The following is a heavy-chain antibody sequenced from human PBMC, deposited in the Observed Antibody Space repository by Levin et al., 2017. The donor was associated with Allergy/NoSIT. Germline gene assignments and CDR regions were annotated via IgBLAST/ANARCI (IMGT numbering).Heavy chain of an antibody. J-gene: IGHJ4*02. CDR2: ISYDGSNT. CDR1: GFTFSSYT. V-gene: IGHV3-30-3*01. Sequence: LSLTCAASGFTFSSYTMHWVRQAPGKGLEWVAAISYDGSNTYYADSVKGRFTISRDNSRNTLYLQMNSLRPEDTAVYNCARDRATNWNYFDYWGQGTLVTVSS. D-gene: IGHD1-1*01. CDR3: ARDRATNWNYFDY.